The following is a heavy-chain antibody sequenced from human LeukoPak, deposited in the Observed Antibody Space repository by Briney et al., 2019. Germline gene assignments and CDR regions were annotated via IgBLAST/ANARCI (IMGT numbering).Heavy chain of an antibody. J-gene: IGHJ4*02. D-gene: IGHD2-8*01. Sequence: PGGPLRLSCAASGFTVSSNYMSWVRQAPGKGLEWVSVIYSGGSTYYADSVKGRFAISRDNSKNTLYLQMNSLRAEDTAVYYCARDYCTNGVCHQFDYWGQGTLVTVSS. CDR2: IYSGGST. CDR1: GFTVSSNY. CDR3: ARDYCTNGVCHQFDY. V-gene: IGHV3-53*01.